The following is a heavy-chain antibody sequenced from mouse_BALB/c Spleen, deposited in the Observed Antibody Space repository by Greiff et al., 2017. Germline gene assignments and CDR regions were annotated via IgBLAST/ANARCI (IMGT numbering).Heavy chain of an antibody. V-gene: IGHV14-3*02. CDR1: GFNIKDTY. J-gene: IGHJ4*01. CDR3: AREGYGSSYPYAMDY. CDR2: IDPANGNT. D-gene: IGHD1-1*01. Sequence: VQLKESGAELVKPGASVKLSCTASGFNIKDTYMHWVKQRPEQGLEWIGRIDPANGNTKYDPKFQGKATITADTSSNTAYLQLSSLTSEDTAVYYCAREGYGSSYPYAMDYWGQGTSVTVSS.